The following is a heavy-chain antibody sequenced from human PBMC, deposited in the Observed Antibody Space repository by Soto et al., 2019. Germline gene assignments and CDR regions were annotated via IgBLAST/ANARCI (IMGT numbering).Heavy chain of an antibody. Sequence: GVSLRLSCAASGFTFSSYEMNWVRQAPGKGLEWVSYISSSGSTIYYADSVKGRFTISRDNAKNSLYLQMNSLRAEDTAVYYCARVGFGGREATFDYWGQGTLVTVSS. CDR1: GFTFSSYE. CDR3: ARVGFGGREATFDY. CDR2: ISSSGSTI. V-gene: IGHV3-48*03. J-gene: IGHJ4*02. D-gene: IGHD1-26*01.